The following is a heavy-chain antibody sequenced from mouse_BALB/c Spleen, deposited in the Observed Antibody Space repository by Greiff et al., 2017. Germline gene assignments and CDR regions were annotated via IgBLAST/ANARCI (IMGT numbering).Heavy chain of an antibody. Sequence: EVKLVESGGGLVQPKGSLKLSCAASGFTFNTYAMNWVRQAPGKGLEWVARIRSKSNNYATYYADSVKDRFTISRDDSQSMLYLQMNNLKTEDTAMYYCVRHLSQGSYWYFDVWGAGTTVTVSS. CDR2: IRSKSNNYAT. V-gene: IGHV10-1*02. J-gene: IGHJ1*01. D-gene: IGHD1-1*01. CDR1: GFTFNTYA. CDR3: VRHLSQGSYWYFDV.